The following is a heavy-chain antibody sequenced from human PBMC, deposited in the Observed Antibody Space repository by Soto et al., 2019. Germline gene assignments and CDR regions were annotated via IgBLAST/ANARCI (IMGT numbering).Heavy chain of an antibody. Sequence: SETLSLTCTVSGGSISSYYWSWIRQPAGKGLEWIGRIYTTGSTNYNPSLKSRVTMSVDTSKNHFSLKLRSVTAADTAVYYCARVGMVGTVLGSWFDPWGQGALVTVLL. D-gene: IGHD6-19*01. V-gene: IGHV4-4*07. CDR3: ARVGMVGTVLGSWFDP. CDR2: IYTTGST. CDR1: GGSISSYY. J-gene: IGHJ5*02.